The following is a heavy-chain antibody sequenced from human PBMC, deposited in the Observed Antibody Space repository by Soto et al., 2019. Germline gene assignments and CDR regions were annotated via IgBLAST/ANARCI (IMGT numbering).Heavy chain of an antibody. CDR3: AGGSYNPASWFDP. D-gene: IGHD3-10*01. V-gene: IGHV4-4*07. J-gene: IGHJ5*02. Sequence: SETLSLTCTVSGGSISNYYWNWIRQPAGKGLEWIGRIYTCGSTNYSPSLKSRVTMSVDPSKNQFSLKVNSVTAADTAVHYSAGGSYNPASWFDPWGQGTLVTAPQ. CDR2: IYTCGST. CDR1: GGSISNYY.